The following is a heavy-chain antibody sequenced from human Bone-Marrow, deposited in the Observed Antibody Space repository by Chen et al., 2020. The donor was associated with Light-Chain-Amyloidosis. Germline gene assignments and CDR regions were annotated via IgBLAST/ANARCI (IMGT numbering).Heavy chain of an antibody. D-gene: IGHD4-17*01. CDR2: IYDGGTK. CDR1: GFSVSANY. Sequence: EVLLEESGGGLIQPGGSLRLSCAASGFSVSANYMGWVRQAPGKGREWLEVIYDGGTKFYAESVRGRFTISRDNSKNTLSLEMNNLRAEDTAMYYCARGAIDYGDSLRFWGQGTLVTVSS. V-gene: IGHV3-53*01. CDR3: ARGAIDYGDSLRF. J-gene: IGHJ4*02.